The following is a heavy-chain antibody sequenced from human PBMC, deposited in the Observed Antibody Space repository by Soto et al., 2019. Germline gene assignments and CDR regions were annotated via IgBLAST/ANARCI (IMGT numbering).Heavy chain of an antibody. J-gene: IGHJ4*01. CDR3: ARVHVMVVAGSTFDY. CDR1: GYSISSGYY. D-gene: IGHD6-19*01. Sequence: SETLSLTCAVSGYSISSGYYWGVDPAAPREGAGVDCEYLSWRHHLLHPSLKSRITISVDTSNNQFSLKLTSVTAADTAVYYCARVHVMVVAGSTFDYWGHGTLVTVSS. V-gene: IGHV4-38-2*01. CDR2: LSWRHH.